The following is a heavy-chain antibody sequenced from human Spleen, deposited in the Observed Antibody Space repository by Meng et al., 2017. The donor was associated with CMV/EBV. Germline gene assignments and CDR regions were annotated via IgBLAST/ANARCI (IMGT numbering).Heavy chain of an antibody. D-gene: IGHD2-2*02. CDR2: INHSGGT. CDR1: GGSFSDYY. V-gene: IGHV4-34*01. Sequence: SETLSLTCAVYGGSFSDYYWSWIRQPPGKGLEWIGEINHSGGTNYNPSLKSRVTISVDTSKNQFSLRLSSVTAADTAVYYCARAGGIVVVPAAILGNWFDPWGQGTLVTVSS. CDR3: ARAGGIVVVPAAILGNWFDP. J-gene: IGHJ5*02.